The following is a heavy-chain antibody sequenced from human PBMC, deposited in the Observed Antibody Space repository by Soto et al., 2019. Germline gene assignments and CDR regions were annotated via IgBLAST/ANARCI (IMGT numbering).Heavy chain of an antibody. CDR3: AKDLYYYDSSGYLIYDY. Sequence: PGGSLRLSCAASGFTFSSYGMHWVRQAPGKGLEWVAVISYDGSNKYYADSVKGRFTISRDNSKNTLYLQMNSLRAEDTAVYYCAKDLYYYDSSGYLIYDYWGQGTLVTVSS. CDR2: ISYDGSNK. V-gene: IGHV3-30*18. J-gene: IGHJ4*02. CDR1: GFTFSSYG. D-gene: IGHD3-22*01.